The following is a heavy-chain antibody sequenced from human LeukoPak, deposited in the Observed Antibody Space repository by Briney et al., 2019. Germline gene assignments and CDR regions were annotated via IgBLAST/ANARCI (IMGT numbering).Heavy chain of an antibody. D-gene: IGHD3-9*01. Sequence: GASVKVSYKASGYTFTSYGISWVRQAPGQGLEWMGWISAYNGNTNYAQKLQGRVTMTTDTSTSTAYMELRSLRSDDTAVYYCAREGVLRYFDWLLTQSYYYYYMDVWGKGTTVTISS. J-gene: IGHJ6*03. CDR2: ISAYNGNT. V-gene: IGHV1-18*01. CDR1: GYTFTSYG. CDR3: AREGVLRYFDWLLTQSYYYYYMDV.